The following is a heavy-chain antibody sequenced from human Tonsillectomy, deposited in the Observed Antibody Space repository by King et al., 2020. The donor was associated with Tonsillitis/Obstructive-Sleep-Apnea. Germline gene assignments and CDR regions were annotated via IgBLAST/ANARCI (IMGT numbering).Heavy chain of an antibody. CDR3: AGGPPPRSCSSSSCYRSSWFDP. CDR1: GYTFTSNG. J-gene: IGHJ5*02. V-gene: IGHV1-18*01. Sequence: VQLVESGAEVKKPGASVKVSCKASGYTFTSNGISWVRQAPGQGLEWMGWISAYNGNTNYAQKLQGRVTMTTDTSTSTAYMGLRSLRSDDTAVYYCAGGPPPRSCSSSSCYRSSWFDPWGQGTLVTVSS. D-gene: IGHD2-2*02. CDR2: ISAYNGNT.